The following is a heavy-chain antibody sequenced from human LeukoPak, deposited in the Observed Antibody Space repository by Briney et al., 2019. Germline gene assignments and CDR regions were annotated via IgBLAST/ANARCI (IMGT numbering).Heavy chain of an antibody. V-gene: IGHV3-33*06. CDR3: AKDPLPRSRWSDY. D-gene: IGHD6-13*01. CDR2: IWYDGSNK. CDR1: GFTFSSYG. Sequence: PGGSLRLSCAASGFTFSSYGMHWVRQAPGKGLEWVAVIWYDGSNKYYADSVKGRFTISRDNSKNTLYLQMNSLRAEDTAVYYCAKDPLPRSRWSDYWGQGTLVTVSS. J-gene: IGHJ4*02.